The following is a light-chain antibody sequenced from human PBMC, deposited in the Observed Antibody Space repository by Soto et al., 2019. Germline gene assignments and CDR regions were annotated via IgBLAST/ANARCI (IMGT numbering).Light chain of an antibody. Sequence: QSVLTQPASVSGSPGQSITISCTGTSSDIGGYNYVSWYQHHPGKAPKLMIFDVSNRPSGVSNRFSGSKSGNTASLTISGLQAEDEADYYCSSYISSNTVVFGGGTKVTVL. CDR3: SSYISSNTVV. CDR2: DVS. J-gene: IGLJ2*01. V-gene: IGLV2-14*03. CDR1: SSDIGGYNY.